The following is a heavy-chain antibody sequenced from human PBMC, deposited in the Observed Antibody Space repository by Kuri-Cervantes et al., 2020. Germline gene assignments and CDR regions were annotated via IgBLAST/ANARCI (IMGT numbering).Heavy chain of an antibody. CDR1: GGSISSYY. J-gene: IGHJ5*02. Sequence: SETLSLTCTVSGGSISSYYWSWIRQPPGKGLEWIGYIYYSGSTNYNPSLKSRVTISVDTSKNQFSLKLSSVTAADTAVYYCARVGSSSHRDLNWFDPWGQGTLDTVSS. CDR2: IYYSGST. V-gene: IGHV4-59*08. CDR3: ARVGSSSHRDLNWFDP. D-gene: IGHD6-13*01.